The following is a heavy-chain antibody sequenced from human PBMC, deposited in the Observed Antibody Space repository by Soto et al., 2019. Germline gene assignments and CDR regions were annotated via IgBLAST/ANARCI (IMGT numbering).Heavy chain of an antibody. Sequence: GGSLRLSCEASGFMFNAYGMHWVRQAPGKGLEWVAVISFDGSNKYYADSVKGRFTISRDNSKNTLYLQMNSLRAEDTAVYYCAKGSGMYYAFDIWGQGTMVTVSS. J-gene: IGHJ3*02. CDR3: AKGSGMYYAFDI. D-gene: IGHD1-26*01. CDR2: ISFDGSNK. CDR1: GFMFNAYG. V-gene: IGHV3-30*18.